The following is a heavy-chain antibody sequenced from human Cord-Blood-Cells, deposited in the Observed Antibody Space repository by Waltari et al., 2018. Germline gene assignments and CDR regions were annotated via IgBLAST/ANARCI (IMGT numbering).Heavy chain of an antibody. D-gene: IGHD6-6*01. CDR1: GCSLSSGCYS. J-gene: IGHJ3*02. CDR3: ASSGGIAARPLGGDAFDI. CDR2: IYYSGST. Sequence: QVQLQESGPGLVTPSQTLSLTCTVSGCSLSSGCYSWSWIREYPGQGLEGIGYIYYSGSTYDTPSLKSRVTISVDTSKNQFSLKLSSVTAADTSVYYCASSGGIAARPLGGDAFDIWGQGTMVTVSS. V-gene: IGHV4-31*03.